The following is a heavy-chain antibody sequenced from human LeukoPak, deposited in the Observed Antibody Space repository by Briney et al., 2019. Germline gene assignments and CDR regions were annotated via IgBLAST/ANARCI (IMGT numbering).Heavy chain of an antibody. J-gene: IGHJ6*02. D-gene: IGHD2-15*01. V-gene: IGHV1-18*01. CDR1: GYTFTSYG. CDR3: ARDHCSGGSCYHYYYYYGMDV. Sequence: GSVKVSCKASGYTFTSYGISWVRQAPGQGLEWMGWISAYNGNTNYAQKLQGRVTMTTDTSTSTAYMELRSLRSDDTAVYYCARDHCSGGSCYHYYYYYGMDVWGQGTTVTVPS. CDR2: ISAYNGNT.